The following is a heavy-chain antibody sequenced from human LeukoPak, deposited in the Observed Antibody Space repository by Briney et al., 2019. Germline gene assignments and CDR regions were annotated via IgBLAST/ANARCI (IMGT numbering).Heavy chain of an antibody. CDR2: IHNGGGTT. CDR1: GFTFSSYT. V-gene: IGHV3-23*01. CDR3: AKDSAFGGEDS. D-gene: IGHD3-16*01. J-gene: IGHJ4*02. Sequence: GGSLRLSCTASGFTFSSYTMNWVRQAPGKGLEWVSAIHNGGGTTSYADSVKGRFTISRDNSKNTLFLQINSLRAEDTAVYYCAKDSAFGGEDSWGQGTLVTVSS.